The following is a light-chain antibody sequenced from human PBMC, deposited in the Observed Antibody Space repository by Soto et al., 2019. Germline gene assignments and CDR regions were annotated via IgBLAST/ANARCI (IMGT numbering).Light chain of an antibody. Sequence: DIQLTQSPSSLSASVGDRVTITCRASQIISSYLNWYQQKPGKAPKLLMYAVSTLQSGVPSRFSGSGSGTDFTLTISSLQPEDFATYFCQQSYDTPFTFGPGTKVDIK. J-gene: IGKJ3*01. CDR3: QQSYDTPFT. CDR1: QIISSY. V-gene: IGKV1-39*01. CDR2: AVS.